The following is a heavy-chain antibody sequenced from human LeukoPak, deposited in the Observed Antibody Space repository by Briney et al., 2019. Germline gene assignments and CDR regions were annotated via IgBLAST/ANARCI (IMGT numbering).Heavy chain of an antibody. CDR1: GFTFSSYA. CDR3: ARTSDHYYDSSGRPFDY. V-gene: IGHV3-23*01. CDR2: IDGSGGST. J-gene: IGHJ4*02. D-gene: IGHD3-22*01. Sequence: GGSLRLSCAASGFTFSSYAMSWVRQAPGKGLEWVSYIDGSGGSTNYADSVKGRFTISRDNAKNSLYLQMNSLRAEDTAVYYCARTSDHYYDSSGRPFDYWGQGTLVTVSS.